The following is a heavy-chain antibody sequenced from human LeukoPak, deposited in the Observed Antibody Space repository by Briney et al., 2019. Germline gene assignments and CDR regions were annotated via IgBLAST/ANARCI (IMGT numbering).Heavy chain of an antibody. V-gene: IGHV1-2*02. CDR3: ARDRNSGSSLDI. J-gene: IGHJ3*02. CDR2: IYPYSGDT. D-gene: IGHD6-6*01. Sequence: GSVKVSCKASGYTFTGYYIHWVRQAPGQGLEWMGWIYPYSGDTNYAQNFQGRVTMTRDTSISTAYMELSSLKSDDTAVYYCARDRNSGSSLDIWGQGTMLTVSS. CDR1: GYTFTGYY.